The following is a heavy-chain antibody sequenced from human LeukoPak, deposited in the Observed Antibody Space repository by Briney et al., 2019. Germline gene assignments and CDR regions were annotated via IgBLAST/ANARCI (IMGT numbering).Heavy chain of an antibody. V-gene: IGHV3-30*02. CDR2: IRYDGSNK. CDR3: AKGYCGSTSCYYSSYYYSMAV. CDR1: GFTFSSYG. D-gene: IGHD2-2*01. J-gene: IGHJ6*03. Sequence: GGSLRLSCAASGFTFSSYGMHWVRQAPGKGLEWVAFIRYDGSNKYYADSVKGRFTISRDNSKNTLYLQMNSLRAEGTAGYYFAKGYCGSTSCYYSSYYYSMAVWGKGTPV.